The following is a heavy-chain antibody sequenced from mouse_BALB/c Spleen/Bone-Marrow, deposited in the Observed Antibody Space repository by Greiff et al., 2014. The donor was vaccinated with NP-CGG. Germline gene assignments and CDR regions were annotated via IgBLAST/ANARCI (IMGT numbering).Heavy chain of an antibody. J-gene: IGHJ2*01. V-gene: IGHV1-53*01. CDR3: SLLGDY. CDR1: GYTFTRYY. Sequence: VQRVESGAELVKPGASVKLSCKASGYTFTRYYMYWVKQRPGQGLEWIGGINPYNGGTHFNEKFKSKATLTVDKSSSTAYTQLNSLTSEDSAVYYCSLLGDYWGQGTTLTVSS. D-gene: IGHD1-1*01. CDR2: INPYNGGT.